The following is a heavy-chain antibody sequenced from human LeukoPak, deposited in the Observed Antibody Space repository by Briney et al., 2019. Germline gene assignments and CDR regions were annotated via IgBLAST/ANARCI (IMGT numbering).Heavy chain of an antibody. J-gene: IGHJ2*01. CDR3: ARVYYSNSYDYWYFDL. CDR1: GGSISGFY. V-gene: IGHV4-59*01. CDR2: IYYTGST. D-gene: IGHD6-13*01. Sequence: SETLSLTCTVSGGSISGFYWSWIRQPPGKGLEWIGYIYYTGSTNYNPSLKSRVTISVDTSKNQFSLKLSSVTAADTVVYYCARVYYSNSYDYWYFDLWGRGTLVTVSS.